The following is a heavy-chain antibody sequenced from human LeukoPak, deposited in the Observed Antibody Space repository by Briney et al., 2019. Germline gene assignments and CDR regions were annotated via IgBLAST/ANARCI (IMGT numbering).Heavy chain of an antibody. CDR1: GGSIGSGAYY. Sequence: PSETLSLTCTVSGGSIGSGAYYWSWIRQPPGKGLEWIGYIYHSGSTYYNPSLKSRVTISIDKSKNQFSLRLSSVTAADTAVYYCARDPIDPLRGSSWEFDSWGQGTLVTVSS. V-gene: IGHV4-30-2*01. J-gene: IGHJ4*02. D-gene: IGHD6-13*01. CDR3: ARDPIDPLRGSSWEFDS. CDR2: IYHSGST.